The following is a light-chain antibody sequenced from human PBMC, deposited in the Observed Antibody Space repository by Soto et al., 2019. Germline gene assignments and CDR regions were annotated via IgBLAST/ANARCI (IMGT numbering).Light chain of an antibody. J-gene: IGLJ1*01. CDR3: TSYSSSSTFYV. CDR2: QVT. CDR1: SSDIGGYYY. V-gene: IGLV2-14*01. Sequence: QSVLTQPASVSGSPGQSITISCTGTSSDIGGYYYVSWYQHHPGKAPKLIIYQVTNRPSGVSHRFSGSKSGNTASLTISGLQAEDEADYYCTSYSSSSTFYVFGTGPKVTV.